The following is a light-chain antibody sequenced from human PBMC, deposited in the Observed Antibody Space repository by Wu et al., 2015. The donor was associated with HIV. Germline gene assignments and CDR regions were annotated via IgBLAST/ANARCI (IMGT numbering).Light chain of an antibody. CDR1: QDIFTY. CDR2: DAS. V-gene: IGKV1-13*02. Sequence: IQLTQSPSSLSASIGDRVNITCRASQDIFTYLAWYQQTPGKAPRVLIYDASTLQSGVSSRFSGSGSGTDFTLTISGLQRDDFAVYFCQQLNSFPLTFGQGSRLEI. J-gene: IGKJ5*01. CDR3: QQLNSFPLT.